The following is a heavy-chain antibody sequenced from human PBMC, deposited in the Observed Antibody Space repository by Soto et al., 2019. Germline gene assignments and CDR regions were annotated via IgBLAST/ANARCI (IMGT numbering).Heavy chain of an antibody. J-gene: IGHJ4*02. CDR1: GGSISSSNW. D-gene: IGHD3-10*01. Sequence: SETLSLTCAVSGGSISSSNWWSCVRQPPGKGLEWIGEIYHSGSTNYNPSLKSRVTMSVDKSKNQFSLKLSSVTAADTAVYYCARGRYYYGSGSPLDYWGQGTLVTVSS. V-gene: IGHV4-4*02. CDR3: ARGRYYYGSGSPLDY. CDR2: IYHSGST.